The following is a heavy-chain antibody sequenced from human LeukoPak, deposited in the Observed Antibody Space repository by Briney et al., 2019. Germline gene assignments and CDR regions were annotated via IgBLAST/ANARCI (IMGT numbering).Heavy chain of an antibody. CDR2: ISYSGKS. CDR3: VRVGRSLHWNPDF. V-gene: IGHV4-59*01. D-gene: IGHD1-1*01. CDR1: GGSMSDYY. J-gene: IGHJ4*02. Sequence: PSETLSLTCTVSGGSMSDYYWGCLRQPPGKGLEWIGYISYSGKSNSNPYLKSRVTMSVDMSKNQFSLKLASVTAADTAVYYCVRVGRSLHWNPDFWGLGTLVTVSS.